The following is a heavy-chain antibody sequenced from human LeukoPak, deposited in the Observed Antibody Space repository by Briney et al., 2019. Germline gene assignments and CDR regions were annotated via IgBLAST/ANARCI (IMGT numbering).Heavy chain of an antibody. V-gene: IGHV3-23*01. Sequence: GGTLRLSCAGSGFTFSSNGMDRVRQAPGKGLEWVSGISTSGDITYYADSVKGRFTISRDNSKNTVFLQMNSLRAEDTAIYHCAKDSAWIQFNDWGQGTLVTVSS. CDR1: GFTFSSNG. D-gene: IGHD5-18*01. J-gene: IGHJ4*02. CDR3: AKDSAWIQFND. CDR2: ISTSGDIT.